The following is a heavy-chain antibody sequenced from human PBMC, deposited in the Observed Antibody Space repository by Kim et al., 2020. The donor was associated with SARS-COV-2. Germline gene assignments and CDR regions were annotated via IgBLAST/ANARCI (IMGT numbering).Heavy chain of an antibody. CDR2: INHSGST. D-gene: IGHD3-10*01. V-gene: IGHV4-34*01. CDR1: GGSFSGYY. CDR3: ARGRGLRWFGEFYANWFDP. Sequence: SETLSLTCAVYGGSFSGYYWSWIRQTPGKGLEWIGEINHSGSTNYNPSLKSRVTISVDTTKNQFSLRLSSVTAADTAVYYCARGRGLRWFGEFYANWFDP. J-gene: IGHJ5*02.